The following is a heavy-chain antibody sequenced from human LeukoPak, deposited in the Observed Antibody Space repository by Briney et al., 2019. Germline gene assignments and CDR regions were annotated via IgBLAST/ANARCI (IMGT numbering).Heavy chain of an antibody. J-gene: IGHJ5*02. V-gene: IGHV4-34*01. D-gene: IGHD6-19*01. CDR3: ARGGRQQWLQTRWFDP. CDR1: GGSSSGYY. CDR2: INHSGST. Sequence: SETLSLTCAVYGGSSSGYYWSWIRQPPGKGLEWIGEINHSGSTNYNPSLKSRVTISVDTSKNQFSLKLSSVTAADTAVYYCARGGRQQWLQTRWFDPWGQGTLVTVSS.